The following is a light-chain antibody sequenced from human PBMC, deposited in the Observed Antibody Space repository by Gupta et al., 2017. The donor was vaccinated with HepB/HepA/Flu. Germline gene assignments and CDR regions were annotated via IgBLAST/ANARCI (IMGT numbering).Light chain of an antibody. J-gene: IGKJ5*01. V-gene: IGKV2-28*01. Sequence: DSVLTQSLRSLPVTAAERDSISCRSSQSLLHSDGYNYLDWFLQKPGQSPRLLIYLGTKRATGVPNRFSVSGSGTDFTLKIRRVDAEDVGIYYCMQGLQTPRVTFGQGTRLEIK. CDR1: QSLLHSDGYNY. CDR2: LGT. CDR3: MQGLQTPRVT.